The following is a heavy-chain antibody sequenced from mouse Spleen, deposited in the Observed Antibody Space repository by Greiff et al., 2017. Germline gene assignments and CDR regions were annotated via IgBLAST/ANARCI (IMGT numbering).Heavy chain of an antibody. D-gene: IGHD1-1*01. V-gene: IGHV1-69*01. CDR1: GYTFTSYW. CDR3: ARYYYLYWYFDV. J-gene: IGHJ1*03. Sequence: QVQLQQPGAELVMPGASVKLSCKASGYTFTSYWMHWVKQRPGQGLEWIGEIDPSDSYTNYNQKFKGKATLTVDKSSSTAYMQLSSLTSEDSAVYYCARYYYLYWYFDVWGTGTTVTVSS. CDR2: IDPSDSYT.